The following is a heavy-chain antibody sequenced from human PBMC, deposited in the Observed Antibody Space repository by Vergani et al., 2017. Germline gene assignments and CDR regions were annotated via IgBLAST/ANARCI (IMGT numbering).Heavy chain of an antibody. CDR3: AREEGIPGLTN. CDR2: MNPSGGRT. J-gene: IGHJ4*02. D-gene: IGHD3-9*01. Sequence: QVELVQSGAEVKKPGASVKVSCKASGYTFTSYYMHWVRQAPGQGLEWMGIMNPSGGRTSYAQKFQGRVTMTMDTSTSTVYMELSSLRSEDTAVYYCAREEGIPGLTNWGQGTLVTVSS. V-gene: IGHV1-46*03. CDR1: GYTFTSYY.